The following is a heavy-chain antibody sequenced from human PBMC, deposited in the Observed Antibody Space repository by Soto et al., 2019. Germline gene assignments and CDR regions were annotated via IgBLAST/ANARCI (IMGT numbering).Heavy chain of an antibody. Sequence: GGSLRLSCAASGFTFSSYWMHWVRQAPGKGLVWVSRINTDGSSTSYADSVKGRVTISRDNAKDTLYLQMNSLRAEDTAVYYCARAPTPYYDFWSGYYIDYWGQGTLVTVSS. D-gene: IGHD3-3*01. CDR3: ARAPTPYYDFWSGYYIDY. CDR2: INTDGSST. V-gene: IGHV3-74*01. J-gene: IGHJ4*02. CDR1: GFTFSSYW.